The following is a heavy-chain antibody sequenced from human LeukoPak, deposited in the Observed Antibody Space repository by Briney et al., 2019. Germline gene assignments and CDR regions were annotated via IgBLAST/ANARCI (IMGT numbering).Heavy chain of an antibody. CDR2: IYPADSDI. J-gene: IGHJ4*02. CDR3: ATLRYSYDNYYFDY. Sequence: GESLKISCKGSGYSFTSYWIGWVRQMPGKGLEWMGIIYPADSDIRYRPSVQGQVTISVDKSISTAYLQWSSLKASDTAMYYCATLRYSYDNYYFDYWGQGTLVTVSS. D-gene: IGHD5-18*01. V-gene: IGHV5-51*01. CDR1: GYSFTSYW.